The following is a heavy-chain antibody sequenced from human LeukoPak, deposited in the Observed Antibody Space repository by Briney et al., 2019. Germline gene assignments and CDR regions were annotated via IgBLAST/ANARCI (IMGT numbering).Heavy chain of an antibody. V-gene: IGHV3-15*01. CDR3: STDQVVVGPC. J-gene: IGHJ4*02. D-gene: IGHD3-22*01. CDR1: GFTVNNAW. Sequence: PGQSLRLSCAAFGFTVNNAWMSWVRQGPGKGLEWVGRIKSRTDGGTTDYAAPVKGRFTISRDDSRNTLYLQMTSLKTEDTAMYYCSTDQVVVGPCWGQGTLVTVSS. CDR2: IKSRTDGGTT.